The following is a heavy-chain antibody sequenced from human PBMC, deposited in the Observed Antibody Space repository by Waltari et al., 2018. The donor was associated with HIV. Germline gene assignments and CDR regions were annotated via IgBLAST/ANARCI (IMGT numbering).Heavy chain of an antibody. CDR2: ISYDGSNK. D-gene: IGHD3-9*01. Sequence: QVQLVESGGGVVQPRRSLRLACAASGFTFSRYGMPWVRPAPGKGLEWVAVISYDGSNKYYADSVKGRFTISRDNSKNTLYLQMNSLRAEDTAVYYCAKDRQKIGYYDILTGYLDYWGQGTLVTVSS. V-gene: IGHV3-30*18. J-gene: IGHJ4*02. CDR1: GFTFSRYG. CDR3: AKDRQKIGYYDILTGYLDY.